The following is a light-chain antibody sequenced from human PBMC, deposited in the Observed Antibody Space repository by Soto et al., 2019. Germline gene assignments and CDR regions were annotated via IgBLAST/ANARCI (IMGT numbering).Light chain of an antibody. V-gene: IGKV1-33*01. CDR2: DAS. CDR3: QQYDNVFT. CDR1: QDIRKY. Sequence: DIPMTPSPSSLSASVVDRFTITCRASQDIRKYLNWYQLKPGKAPKLLIYDASNLETGVPSTFSGSGSGTNFTFTISSLQPEDIATYYCQQYDNVFTFGQGTRLEI. J-gene: IGKJ5*01.